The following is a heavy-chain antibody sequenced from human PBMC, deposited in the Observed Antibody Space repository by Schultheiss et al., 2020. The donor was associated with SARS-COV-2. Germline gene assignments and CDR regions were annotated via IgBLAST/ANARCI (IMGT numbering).Heavy chain of an antibody. CDR2: ISYDGSNK. V-gene: IGHV3-30*04. CDR3: AKLRLQLWFSGCFDY. D-gene: IGHD5-18*01. CDR1: GFTFSSYA. J-gene: IGHJ4*02. Sequence: GGSLRLSCAASGFTFSSYAMHWVRQAPGKGLEWVAVISYDGSNKYYADSVKGRFTISRDNSKNTLYLQMNSLRAEDTAVYYCAKLRLQLWFSGCFDYWGQGTLVTVSS.